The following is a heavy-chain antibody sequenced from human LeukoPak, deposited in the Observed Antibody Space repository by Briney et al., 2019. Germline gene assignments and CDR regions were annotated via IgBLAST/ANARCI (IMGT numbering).Heavy chain of an antibody. J-gene: IGHJ3*02. Sequence: GASVKVSCKVSGYTLTELSMHWVRQAPGKGPEWMGGFDPEDGETIYAQKFQGRVTMTEDTSTDTAYMELSSLRSEDTAVYYCATTYDYVWGSYRQRGAFDIWGQGTMVTVSS. CDR1: GYTLTELS. V-gene: IGHV1-24*01. CDR3: ATTYDYVWGSYRQRGAFDI. CDR2: FDPEDGET. D-gene: IGHD3-16*02.